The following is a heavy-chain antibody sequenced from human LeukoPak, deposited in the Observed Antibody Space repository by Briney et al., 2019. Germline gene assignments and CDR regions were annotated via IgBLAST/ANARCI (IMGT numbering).Heavy chain of an antibody. Sequence: GGSLRLSCTASGFTFSSYAMNWVRQAPGKGLEWVANIKQDGSEKYYVDSVKGRFTISRDNAKNSLYLQMNSLRAEDTAAYFCARDFEGKKGLAAAGTDYWGQGTLVTVSS. V-gene: IGHV3-7*01. CDR2: IKQDGSEK. CDR3: ARDFEGKKGLAAAGTDY. J-gene: IGHJ4*02. CDR1: GFTFSSYA. D-gene: IGHD6-13*01.